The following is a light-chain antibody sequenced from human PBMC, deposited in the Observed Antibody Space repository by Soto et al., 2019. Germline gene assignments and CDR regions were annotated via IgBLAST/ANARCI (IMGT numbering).Light chain of an antibody. V-gene: IGLV2-8*01. CDR3: TSYAGGNNV. J-gene: IGLJ1*01. CDR2: EVN. Sequence: QSVLTQPPSASGSPGQSVTISCTGTSSDVGGYNYVSWYQQHPGKVPKLMVYEVNKRPSGVPDRFSDSKSGNMASLTVSGLQAEDEADYYCTSYAGGNNVFGTGTKLTVL. CDR1: SSDVGGYNY.